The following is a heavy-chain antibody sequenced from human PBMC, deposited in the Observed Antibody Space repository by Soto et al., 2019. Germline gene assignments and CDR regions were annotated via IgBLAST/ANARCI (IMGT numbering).Heavy chain of an antibody. D-gene: IGHD7-27*01. J-gene: IGHJ6*02. V-gene: IGHV4-59*01. Sequence: PSETLSLTCTVSGGSINSYYWSWIRQPPGKGLEWIGYIYYSGSTNYNPSLKSRVTISVDTSKNQFSLKLSSVTAADTAVYYCARLLGSMDVWGQGTTVTVSS. CDR1: GGSINSYY. CDR2: IYYSGST. CDR3: ARLLGSMDV.